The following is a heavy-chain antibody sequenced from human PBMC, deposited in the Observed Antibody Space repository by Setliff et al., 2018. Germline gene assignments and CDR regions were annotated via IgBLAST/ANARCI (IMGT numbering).Heavy chain of an antibody. CDR3: ARWRVRDSGYYPRLAYMDV. D-gene: IGHD3-22*01. CDR1: GSSFSSYS. V-gene: IGHV4-59*08. J-gene: IGHJ6*03. Sequence: SETLSLTCTVSGSSFSSYSWSWIRQPPGKGLEWIGYKYYSGSTNSNPSLKSRVTISVDTSKNQFSLKLSSVTAADTAVYYCARWRVRDSGYYPRLAYMDVWGKGTTVTVSS. CDR2: KYYSGST.